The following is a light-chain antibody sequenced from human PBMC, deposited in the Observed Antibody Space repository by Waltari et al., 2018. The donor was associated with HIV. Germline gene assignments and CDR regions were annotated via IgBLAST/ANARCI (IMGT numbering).Light chain of an antibody. CDR1: TSNIGSTHT. CDR2: GDS. V-gene: IGLV1-40*01. CDR3: QSYDNTLSGSRV. Sequence: SVLMQPPSVSGAPGQRVTISCTGNTSNIGSTHTVHWYQHFQGTAPKHLTYGDSIRPSWVPDRFSGCRAGTSASLAITGLQAEDEGYYYGQSYDNTLSGSRVFGGGTKVTVL. J-gene: IGLJ3*02.